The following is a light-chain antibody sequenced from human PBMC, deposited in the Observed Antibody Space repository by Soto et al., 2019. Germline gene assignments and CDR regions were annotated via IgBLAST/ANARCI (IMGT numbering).Light chain of an antibody. Sequence: EIVLTQSPATLSLSPGERATLSCRASQSVSSYLAWYQQKTGQAPRLLIYDAANRDTGIPARFSGSGSGTDFTLTISRLEPEDFAVYYCQQRSTPLTCSPGTRLEIK. J-gene: IGKJ5*01. CDR3: QQRSTPLT. CDR1: QSVSSY. CDR2: DAA. V-gene: IGKV3-11*01.